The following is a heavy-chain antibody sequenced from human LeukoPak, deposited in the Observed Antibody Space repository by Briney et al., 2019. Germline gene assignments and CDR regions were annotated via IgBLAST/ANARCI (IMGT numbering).Heavy chain of an antibody. CDR1: GFTFTTYS. Sequence: PGGSLRLSCEASGFTFTTYSMTWVRQAPGKGLEWVSIISSGSSAIFSADALKGRFTISRDDAKNLLYLDMNSLRAEDTAVYYCARDGRGSRSSWFDPWGQGTLVIVSS. CDR2: ISSGSSAI. J-gene: IGHJ5*02. V-gene: IGHV3-21*01. D-gene: IGHD3-10*01. CDR3: ARDGRGSRSSWFDP.